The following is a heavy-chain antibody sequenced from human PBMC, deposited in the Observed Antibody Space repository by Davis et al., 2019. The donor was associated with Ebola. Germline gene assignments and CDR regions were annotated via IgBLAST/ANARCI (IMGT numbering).Heavy chain of an antibody. D-gene: IGHD5-18*01. CDR3: ARYSYNPNWFDP. V-gene: IGHV4-39*01. J-gene: IGHJ5*02. CDR2: IYSGGST. CDR1: GDSIISDIYS. Sequence: SETLSLTCTVSGDSIISDIYSWAWIRQPPGKGLEWIASIYSGGSTYYNPSFESRVYISLDTSRDQFSLKLNSVTAADTAVYYCARYSYNPNWFDPWGHGTLVTVSS.